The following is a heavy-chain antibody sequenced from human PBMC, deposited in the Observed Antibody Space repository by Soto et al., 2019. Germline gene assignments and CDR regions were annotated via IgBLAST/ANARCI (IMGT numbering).Heavy chain of an antibody. J-gene: IGHJ6*02. V-gene: IGHV3-7*03. D-gene: IGHD2-2*01. Sequence: EVQLVESGGGLVQPGGSLRLSCAASGFTFSTYWMNWVRQAPGKGLEWVANIKQDGSEKYYVDSLKGRFSISRDNAKNSLYLQVNSLRAEDTAVYYCARDQSCSSGNCYGGMGVWGQGTTVTVSS. CDR3: ARDQSCSSGNCYGGMGV. CDR2: IKQDGSEK. CDR1: GFTFSTYW.